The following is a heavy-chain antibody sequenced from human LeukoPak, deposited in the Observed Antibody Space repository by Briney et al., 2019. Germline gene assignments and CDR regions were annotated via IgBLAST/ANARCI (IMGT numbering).Heavy chain of an antibody. J-gene: IGHJ3*02. CDR3: AGEVGATHYEDAFDI. D-gene: IGHD1-26*01. V-gene: IGHV1-8*01. Sequence: ASVKVSCKASGYTFTSYDINWVRQATGQGLEWMGWMNPNSGNTGYAQKFQGRVTMTRNTSISTAYMELSRLRSEDTAVYYCAGEVGATHYEDAFDIWGQGTMVTVSS. CDR2: MNPNSGNT. CDR1: GYTFTSYD.